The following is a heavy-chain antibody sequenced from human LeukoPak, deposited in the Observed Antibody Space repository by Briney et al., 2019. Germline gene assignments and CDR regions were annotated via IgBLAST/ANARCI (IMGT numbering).Heavy chain of an antibody. CDR2: IKSKTDGGTT. J-gene: IGHJ5*02. D-gene: IGHD2-21*02. V-gene: IGHV3-15*01. CDR3: GGDGRWFDP. CDR1: GFTFSNAW. Sequence: GGSLRLSCAASGFTFSNAWMSWVRQAPGKGLEWVGRIKSKTDGGTTDYAAPVKGRFTISRDDSKDTLYLQMSSLQTEDTAVYYCGGDGRWFDPWGQGTLVTVSS.